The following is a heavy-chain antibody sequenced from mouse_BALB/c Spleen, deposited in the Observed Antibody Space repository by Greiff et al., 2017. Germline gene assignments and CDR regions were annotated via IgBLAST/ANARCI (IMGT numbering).Heavy chain of an antibody. J-gene: IGHJ3*01. CDR1: GYTFTSYW. Sequence: QVQLQQPGAELVKPGASVKMSCKASGYTFTSYWMHWVKQRPGQGLEWIGVIDPSDSYTSYNQKFKGKATLTVDTSSSTAYMQLSSLTSEDSAVYYCTRSYYGSSWFAYWGQGTLVTVSA. D-gene: IGHD2-10*01. CDR2: IDPSDSYT. V-gene: IGHV1S127*01. CDR3: TRSYYGSSWFAY.